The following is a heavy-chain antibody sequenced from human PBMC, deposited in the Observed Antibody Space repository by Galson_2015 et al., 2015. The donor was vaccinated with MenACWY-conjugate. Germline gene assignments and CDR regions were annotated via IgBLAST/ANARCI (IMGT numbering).Heavy chain of an antibody. D-gene: IGHD2-2*01. CDR3: ARDYCSSTSCYFDY. CDR2: IWSDGSNK. J-gene: IGHJ4*02. V-gene: IGHV3-33*01. Sequence: SLRLSCAASGFTFSSYGMHWVRQAPGKGLEWVAVIWSDGSNKYSADSVKGRFTISSDNSKNTPYLQMNSLRAEDTSVYYCARDYCSSTSCYFDYWGQGTLVTVSS. CDR1: GFTFSSYG.